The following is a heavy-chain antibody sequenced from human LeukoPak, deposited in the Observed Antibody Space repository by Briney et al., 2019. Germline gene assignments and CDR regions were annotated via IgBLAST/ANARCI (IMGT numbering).Heavy chain of an antibody. D-gene: IGHD2-15*01. CDR2: INPSSGGT. CDR1: GYTFTDYY. CDR3: ARDQVGAARFDS. J-gene: IGHJ4*02. V-gene: IGHV1-2*06. Sequence: GASVKVSCKASGYTFTDYYIHWVRQAPGQGLEWMGRINPSSGGTNFAQNFQGRVTVTRDTSISTAYMELSRLRSDDTAVYYCARDQVGAARFDSWGQGTLVTVSP.